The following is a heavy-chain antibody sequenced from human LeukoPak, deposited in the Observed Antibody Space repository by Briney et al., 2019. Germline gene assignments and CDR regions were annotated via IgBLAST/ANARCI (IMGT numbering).Heavy chain of an antibody. J-gene: IGHJ3*02. Sequence: SETLSLTCTVSGGSISSSSYYWGWIRQPPGKGLEWIGSIYYSGSTYYNPSLKSRVTISVDTSKNQFSPKLSSVTAADTAVYYCAREGGIHSGYDSVGAFDIWGQGTMVTVSS. CDR1: GGSISSSSYY. D-gene: IGHD5-12*01. CDR3: AREGGIHSGYDSVGAFDI. CDR2: IYYSGST. V-gene: IGHV4-39*07.